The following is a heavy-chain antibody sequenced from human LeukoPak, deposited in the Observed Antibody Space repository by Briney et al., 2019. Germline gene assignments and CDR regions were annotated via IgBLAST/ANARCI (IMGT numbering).Heavy chain of an antibody. Sequence: NTSETLSLTCTVSGGSISSSSYSWGWIRQPPGKGLEWIGSIYYSGSTYYNPSLKSRVTISVDTSKNQFSLKLSSVTAADTAVYYCARRTTYYYDSSGWGCFDYWGQGTLVTVSS. CDR2: IYYSGST. D-gene: IGHD3-22*01. J-gene: IGHJ4*02. V-gene: IGHV4-39*01. CDR1: GGSISSSSYS. CDR3: ARRTTYYYDSSGWGCFDY.